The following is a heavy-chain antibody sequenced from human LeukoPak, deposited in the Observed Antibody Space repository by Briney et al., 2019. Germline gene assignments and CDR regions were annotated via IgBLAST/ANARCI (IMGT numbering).Heavy chain of an antibody. V-gene: IGHV1-2*02. D-gene: IGHD6-13*01. J-gene: IGHJ5*02. CDR2: INPNNGGT. Sequence: ASVKVSCKASGYTFNDYHKHRVPPAPGQGPECMGWINPNNGGTNYAQKFQGRVTMTRETSISTGYMELSRLRSDDTAVYYCARERGQQVRFDPWGQGTLVTVSS. CDR1: GYTFNDYH. CDR3: ARERGQQVRFDP.